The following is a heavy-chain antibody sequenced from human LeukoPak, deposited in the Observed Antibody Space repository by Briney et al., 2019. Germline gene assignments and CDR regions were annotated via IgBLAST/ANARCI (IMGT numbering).Heavy chain of an antibody. J-gene: IGHJ3*02. V-gene: IGHV1-2*02. CDR1: GYTFTGYY. D-gene: IGHD3-10*01. CDR2: INPSSGGT. Sequence: ASVKVSCKASGYTFTGYYMHWVRQAPGQGLEWMGWINPSSGGTNYAQKFQGRVTMTRDTSISTAYMELSRLRSDDTAVYYCASRTYYYGSGSYYAFDIWGQGTMVTVSS. CDR3: ASRTYYYGSGSYYAFDI.